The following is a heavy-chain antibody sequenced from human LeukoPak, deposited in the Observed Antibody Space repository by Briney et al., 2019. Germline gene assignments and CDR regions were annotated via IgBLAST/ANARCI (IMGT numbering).Heavy chain of an antibody. CDR3: ARDASYYYDSSGFAFDY. CDR1: GGSISSYY. D-gene: IGHD3-22*01. Sequence: SETLSLTCTVSGGSISSYYWSWIRQPPGKGLTWVGYIYYSGSTNYNPFLKSRVTISVDTSKNQFSLKLSSVTAADTAVYYCARDASYYYDSSGFAFDYWGQGTLVTVSS. CDR2: IYYSGST. V-gene: IGHV4-59*01. J-gene: IGHJ4*02.